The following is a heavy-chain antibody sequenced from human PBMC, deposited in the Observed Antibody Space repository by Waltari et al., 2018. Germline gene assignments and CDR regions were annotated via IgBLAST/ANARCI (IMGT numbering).Heavy chain of an antibody. Sequence: QVQLQESGPGLVKPSETLSLTCTVSGGSISSYYWSWIRQPPGKGLEWIGYIYYRGSTNYNPSLKSRVTISVDTSKNQFSLKLSSVTAADTAVYYCARDNKNDYVWGSYRRNNWFDPWGQGTLVTVSS. CDR1: GGSISSYY. J-gene: IGHJ5*02. D-gene: IGHD3-16*02. V-gene: IGHV4-59*01. CDR3: ARDNKNDYVWGSYRRNNWFDP. CDR2: IYYRGST.